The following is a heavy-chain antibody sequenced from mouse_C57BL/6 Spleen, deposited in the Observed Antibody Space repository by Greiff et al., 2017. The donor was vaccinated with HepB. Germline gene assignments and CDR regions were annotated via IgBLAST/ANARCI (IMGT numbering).Heavy chain of an antibody. V-gene: IGHV1-61*01. CDR3: ARRAYYGSSLYYAMDY. Sequence: VQLQQPGAELVRPGSSVKLSCKASGYTFTSYWMDWVKQRPGQGLEWIGNIYPSDSETHYNQKFKDKATLTVDKSSSTAYMQLSSLTSEDSAVYYCARRAYYGSSLYYAMDYWGQGTSVTVSS. CDR1: GYTFTSYW. J-gene: IGHJ4*01. D-gene: IGHD1-1*01. CDR2: IYPSDSET.